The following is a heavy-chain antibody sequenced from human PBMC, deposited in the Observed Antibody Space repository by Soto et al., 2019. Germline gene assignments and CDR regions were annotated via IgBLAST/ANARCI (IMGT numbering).Heavy chain of an antibody. CDR1: GYSFTDYH. D-gene: IGHD2-8*01. V-gene: IGHV1-2*04. CDR2: INPKSGGT. Sequence: ASVKVSCKASGYSFTDYHIHWVRQAPGQGLEWLGRINPKSGGTSTAQKFQGWVTMTRDRSISTVYMELTRLRSDDTAVYFCARGHSTDCSNGVCSFFYNHEMDVWGQGTTVTVAS. J-gene: IGHJ6*02. CDR3: ARGHSTDCSNGVCSFFYNHEMDV.